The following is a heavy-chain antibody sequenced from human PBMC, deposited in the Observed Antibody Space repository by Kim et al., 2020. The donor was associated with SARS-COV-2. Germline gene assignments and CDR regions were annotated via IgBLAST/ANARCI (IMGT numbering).Heavy chain of an antibody. CDR2: ARNKANSYTT. J-gene: IGHJ4*02. CDR1: GFTFSDHY. Sequence: GGSLRLSCAASGFTFSDHYMDWVRQAPGKGLEWVGRARNKANSYTTEYAASVKGRFTISRDDSKNSLYLQMNSLKTEDTAVYYCARDLQDYGDSYWGQGALVTVSS. D-gene: IGHD4-17*01. CDR3: ARDLQDYGDSY. V-gene: IGHV3-72*01.